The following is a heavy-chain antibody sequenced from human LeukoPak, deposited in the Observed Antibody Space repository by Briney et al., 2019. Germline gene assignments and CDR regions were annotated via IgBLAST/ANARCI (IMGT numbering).Heavy chain of an antibody. V-gene: IGHV3-33*01. J-gene: IGHJ6*02. D-gene: IGHD3-22*01. CDR3: ARGYYDSSGYPYMDI. Sequence: GWSLRLSCAASGFIFSSYGMHGLRQAPCKGLEGVAVIWYDGSNKYYADSVKGRFIISRDNSKNKLYLQMNSLRAEDKAVYYCARGYYDSSGYPYMDIWGQGTTVTVSS. CDR2: IWYDGSNK. CDR1: GFIFSSYG.